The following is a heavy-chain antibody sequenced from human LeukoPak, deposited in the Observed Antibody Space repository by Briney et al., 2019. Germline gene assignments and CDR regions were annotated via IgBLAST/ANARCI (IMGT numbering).Heavy chain of an antibody. J-gene: IGHJ5*02. V-gene: IGHV4-38-2*01. Sequence: SETLSLTCAVSGYSISSGYYWGWIRQPPGKVLEWIGSIYHSGSTYYNPSLKSRVTISVDTSKNQFSLKLSSVTAADTAVSNCARAEESEYWFEPWGQGTLVTVSS. CDR1: GYSISSGYY. CDR3: ARAEESEYWFEP. CDR2: IYHSGST.